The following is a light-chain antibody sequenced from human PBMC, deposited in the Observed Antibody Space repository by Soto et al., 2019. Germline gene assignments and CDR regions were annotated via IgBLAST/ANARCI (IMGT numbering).Light chain of an antibody. CDR3: QQYNDWPPLT. J-gene: IGKJ3*01. V-gene: IGKV3-15*01. Sequence: IVMTQSPATLSMSPGERATLSCRASQYIGSNLAWYQQRPGQAPRLLIYDTSTRATGIPDRFSGSGSGTEFTLTISSLQSEDFAVYYCQQYNDWPPLTFGPGTKVDIK. CDR2: DTS. CDR1: QYIGSN.